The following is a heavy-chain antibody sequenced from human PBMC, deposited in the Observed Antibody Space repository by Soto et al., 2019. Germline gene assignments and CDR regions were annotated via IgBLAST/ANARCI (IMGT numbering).Heavy chain of an antibody. J-gene: IGHJ4*02. D-gene: IGHD2-21*02. Sequence: AETLSLTCTVTVDSINNRSYYWGWIRQPPGKGLEWIGSIYYSGSTYNNPSLKSRVSMSVDTSKNQFSLKLRSVTAADTALYYCARQRTSVVTQAYFDSWGQGSLVTVSS. CDR2: IYYSGST. CDR3: ARQRTSVVTQAYFDS. CDR1: VDSINNRSYY. V-gene: IGHV4-39*01.